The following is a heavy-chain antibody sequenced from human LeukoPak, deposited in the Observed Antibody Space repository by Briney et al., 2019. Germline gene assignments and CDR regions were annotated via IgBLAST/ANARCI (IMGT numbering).Heavy chain of an antibody. J-gene: IGHJ4*02. CDR3: ARIRYYYGSGSYSLGY. CDR2: INPSSGGT. V-gene: IGHV1-2*02. D-gene: IGHD3-10*01. Sequence: ASVKVSCKASGYTFIGYYIHWVRQAPGQGLEWMGWINPSSGGTNYGQKFQGRVTMTRDTSISTAYMELSRLISDETAVYYCARIRYYYGSGSYSLGYWGQGTLVTVSS. CDR1: GYTFIGYY.